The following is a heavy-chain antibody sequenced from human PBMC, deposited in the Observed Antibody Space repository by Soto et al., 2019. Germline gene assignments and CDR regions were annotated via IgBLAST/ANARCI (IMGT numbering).Heavy chain of an antibody. Sequence: GGSLRLSCAASGFTFSSYAMSWVRQAPGKGLEWVSAISGSGGSTYYADSVKGRFTISRDNSKNTLYLQMNSLRAEDTAVYYCASFSSGYYSYFDYWGQGTLVTVSS. J-gene: IGHJ4*02. CDR1: GFTFSSYA. CDR3: ASFSSGYYSYFDY. CDR2: ISGSGGST. D-gene: IGHD3-22*01. V-gene: IGHV3-23*01.